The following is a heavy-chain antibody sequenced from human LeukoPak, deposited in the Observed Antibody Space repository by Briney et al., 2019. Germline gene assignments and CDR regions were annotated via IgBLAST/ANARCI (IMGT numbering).Heavy chain of an antibody. V-gene: IGHV3-21*01. CDR2: ISSSSSYI. CDR1: GFTFSSYS. D-gene: IGHD3-22*01. Sequence: GGSLRLSCAASGFTFSSYSMNWVRQAPGKGLEWVSSISSSSSYIYYADSVKGRFTISRDNAKNSLYLQMNSLRSEDTAVYYCARDPDPNYFDSSGLMHYWGQGTLVTVSS. J-gene: IGHJ4*02. CDR3: ARDPDPNYFDSSGLMHY.